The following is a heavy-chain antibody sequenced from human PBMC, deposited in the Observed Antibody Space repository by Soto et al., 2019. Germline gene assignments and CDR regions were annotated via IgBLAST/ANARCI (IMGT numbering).Heavy chain of an antibody. CDR1: KFTFRTYV. J-gene: IGHJ6*02. D-gene: IGHD3-22*01. CDR2: ISFDGSNK. V-gene: IGHV3-30*04. CDR3: AREMIPMIMGGMSAMDV. Sequence: QVQLVESGGGVVQPERSQRLSCAASKFTFRTYVMHWVRQAPGKGLEWVALISFDGSNKYYADSVKGRFTISRDNSKNKMYLQMNSLSPEDTDVYYCAREMIPMIMGGMSAMDVWGQGTTVTVSS.